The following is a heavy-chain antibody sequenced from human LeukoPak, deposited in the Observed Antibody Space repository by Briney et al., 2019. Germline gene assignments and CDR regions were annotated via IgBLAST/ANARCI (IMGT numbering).Heavy chain of an antibody. CDR3: AREPLYSNYLGAAPTLDY. CDR2: IIVSGGST. Sequence: ASVKVSCKASGYTFTRYYMHWVRQAPGQGLEWMGMIIVSGGSTNYAQRLQGRVTMTRDMSTSTVYMELSSLRSEDTAVYYCAREPLYSNYLGAAPTLDYWGQGTLVTVSS. J-gene: IGHJ4*02. CDR1: GYTFTRYY. V-gene: IGHV1-46*04. D-gene: IGHD4-11*01.